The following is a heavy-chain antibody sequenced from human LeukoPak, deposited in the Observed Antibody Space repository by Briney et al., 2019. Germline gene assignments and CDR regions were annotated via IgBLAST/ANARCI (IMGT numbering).Heavy chain of an antibody. CDR1: GYIFTNYG. CDR3: VRDKCSGITCYSLDP. J-gene: IGHJ5*02. CDR2: ISAYNGNT. D-gene: IGHD2-15*01. Sequence: GASAKVSCKASGYIFTNYGISWVRQAPGQGLEWMGWISAYNGNTKYAQKFQGRVTVTTDIPTTTAYMELRSLRSDDTAIYYCVRDKCSGITCYSLDPWGQGTLVTVSS. V-gene: IGHV1-18*01.